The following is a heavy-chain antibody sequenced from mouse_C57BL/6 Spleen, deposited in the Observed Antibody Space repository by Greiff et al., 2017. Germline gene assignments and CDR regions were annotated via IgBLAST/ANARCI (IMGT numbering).Heavy chain of an antibody. CDR2: INPNYGTT. D-gene: IGHD2-4*01. Sequence: VHVKQPGPELVKPGASVKISCKASGYSFTDYNMNWVKQSNGKSLEWIGVINPNYGTTSYNQKFKGKATLTVDQSSSTAYMQLNSLTSEDSAVYYCARMDYGDWYFDVWGTGTTVTVSS. J-gene: IGHJ1*03. CDR1: GYSFTDYN. CDR3: ARMDYGDWYFDV. V-gene: IGHV1-39*01.